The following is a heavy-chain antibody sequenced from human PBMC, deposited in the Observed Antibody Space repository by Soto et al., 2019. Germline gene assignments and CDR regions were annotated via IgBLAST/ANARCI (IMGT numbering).Heavy chain of an antibody. CDR2: IYHSGST. J-gene: IGHJ4*02. V-gene: IGHV4-4*02. Sequence: QVQLQESGPGLVKPSGTLSLTCAVSSGSISSSNWWSWVRPPPGKGLEWIGEIYHSGSTNYNPSLKSRVTIAVDKSKNQFALKLSSVTAADTAVYDCARDAGNMVRGVPDYWGQGTLVTVSS. CDR3: ARDAGNMVRGVPDY. CDR1: SGSISSSNW. D-gene: IGHD3-10*01.